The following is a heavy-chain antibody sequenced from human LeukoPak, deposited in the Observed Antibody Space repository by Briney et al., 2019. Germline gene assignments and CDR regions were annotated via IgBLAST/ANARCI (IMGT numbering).Heavy chain of an antibody. V-gene: IGHV3-48*03. CDR2: ISSSGSTI. CDR3: ARVEPPSDY. J-gene: IGHJ4*02. D-gene: IGHD1-14*01. CDR1: GFTFSSYA. Sequence: PAGSLRPSCAASGFTFSSYAMSWVRQAPGKGLEWVSYISSSGSTIYYADSVKGRFTISRDNAKNSLYLHMNSLRAEDTAVYYCARVEPPSDYWGQGTLVTVSS.